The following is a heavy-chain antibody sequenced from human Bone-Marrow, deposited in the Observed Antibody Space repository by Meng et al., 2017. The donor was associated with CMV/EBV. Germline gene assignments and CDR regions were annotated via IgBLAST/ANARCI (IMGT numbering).Heavy chain of an antibody. Sequence: GGSLRLSCAASGFTFSSYGMHWVRQAPGKGLERVAFIRYDGSNKYYADSVKGRFTISRDNSKNTLYLQMNSLRAEDTAVYYCAKDDYDILTGYGINGMDVWGQGTKVTSP. V-gene: IGHV3-30*02. CDR2: IRYDGSNK. CDR1: GFTFSSYG. J-gene: IGHJ6*02. D-gene: IGHD3-9*01. CDR3: AKDDYDILTGYGINGMDV.